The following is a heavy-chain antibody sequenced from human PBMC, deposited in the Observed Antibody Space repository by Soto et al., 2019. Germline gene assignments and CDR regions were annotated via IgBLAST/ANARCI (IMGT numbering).Heavy chain of an antibody. Sequence: QVQLVESGGDVVQPGRSLRLSCAASGFTFSPYGMHWVRQAPGKGLEWVAVISYDGSTKYYADSVKGRFTISRDNSNNTLYLQMNSLRADDTAVYYCAKDLGGSYPERYYYYGMDIWGQGTTVTVSS. V-gene: IGHV3-30*18. CDR1: GFTFSPYG. CDR2: ISYDGSTK. J-gene: IGHJ6*02. CDR3: AKDLGGSYPERYYYYGMDI. D-gene: IGHD1-26*01.